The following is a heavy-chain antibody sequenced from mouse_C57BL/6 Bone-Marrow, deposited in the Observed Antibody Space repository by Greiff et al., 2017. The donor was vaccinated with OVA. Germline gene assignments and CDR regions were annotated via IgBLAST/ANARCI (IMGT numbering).Heavy chain of an antibody. Sequence: QVQLQQSGPELVKPGASVKISCKASGYAFSSSWMNWVKQRPGKGLEWIGRIYPGDGDTNYNGKFKGKATLTADKSSSTAYMQLSSLTSEDSAVYYSAGNYYGSSYDYWGQGTTRTVSS. CDR2: IYPGDGDT. CDR1: GYAFSSSW. V-gene: IGHV1-82*01. CDR3: AGNYYGSSYDY. J-gene: IGHJ2*01. D-gene: IGHD1-1*01.